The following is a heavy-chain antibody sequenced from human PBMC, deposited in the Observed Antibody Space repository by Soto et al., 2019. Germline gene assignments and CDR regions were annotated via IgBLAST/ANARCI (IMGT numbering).Heavy chain of an antibody. Sequence: QITLKESGPTLVKPTQTLTLTCTFSAFSLSTGGVGVGWIRQPQGTALEWLAPTSWAADKRYSPTLRSSFTITKDTAKNLVVLTLTNMDPVDTATYYCIPSRCGGDCLKSDASYYYYVMDFWGQGTTVTVSS. V-gene: IGHV2-5*02. CDR3: IPSRCGGDCLKSDASYYYYVMDF. D-gene: IGHD2-21*02. CDR1: AFSLSTGGVG. J-gene: IGHJ6*02. CDR2: TSWAADK.